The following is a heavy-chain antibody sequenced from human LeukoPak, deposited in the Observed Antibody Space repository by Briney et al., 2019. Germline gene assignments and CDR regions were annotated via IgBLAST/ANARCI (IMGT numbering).Heavy chain of an antibody. D-gene: IGHD3-22*01. CDR2: IYHSGTT. J-gene: IGHJ6*03. CDR3: ARLYDSGGLGFYYYMDV. V-gene: IGHV4-39*01. Sequence: SETLSLTCTVSGDSISNTDSYWGWIRQPPGQGLEWVGSIYHSGTTHYNPSLTSRVTMSVDTPKNQFSLKLSSVTAADTAVYYCARLYDSGGLGFYYYMDVWGIGATVTVSS. CDR1: GDSISNTDSY.